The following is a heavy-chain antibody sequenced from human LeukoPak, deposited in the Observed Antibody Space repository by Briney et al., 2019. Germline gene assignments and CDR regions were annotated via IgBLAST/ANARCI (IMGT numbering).Heavy chain of an antibody. V-gene: IGHV4-34*01. Sequence: SETLSLTCAVYGGSFSGYYWNWIRQPPGKGLEWIGEISHNENTNYSPSLKSRLTISIDTSKNQFSLKLSSVTAADTAVYYCTRGGCSSTSCYTAFDIWGQGTMVTVSS. CDR2: ISHNENT. CDR1: GGSFSGYY. D-gene: IGHD2-2*02. J-gene: IGHJ3*02. CDR3: TRGGCSSTSCYTAFDI.